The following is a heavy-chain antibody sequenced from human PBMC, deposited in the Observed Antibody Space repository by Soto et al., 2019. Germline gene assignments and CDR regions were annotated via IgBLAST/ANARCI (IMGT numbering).Heavy chain of an antibody. CDR2: ISGSGGST. V-gene: IGHV3-23*01. CDR3: AKATRGGAATLIRDY. J-gene: IGHJ4*02. D-gene: IGHD6-13*01. CDR1: GFTFSIYA. Sequence: GGSLRLSCAAAGFTFSIYAMSWVRQAPGKGLEWVPAISGSGGSTYYADSVKGRFTISRDNSKNTLYLQMNSLRADDTAVYYCAKATRGGAATLIRDYWGQGTLVTVSS.